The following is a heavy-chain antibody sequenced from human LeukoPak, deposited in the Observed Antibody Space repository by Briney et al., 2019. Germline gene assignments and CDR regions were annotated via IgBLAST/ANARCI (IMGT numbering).Heavy chain of an antibody. CDR3: ARAYYYDSTGPFDS. D-gene: IGHD3-22*01. V-gene: IGHV1-69*13. J-gene: IGHJ4*02. CDR1: GGAFRNCA. CDR2: IIPHFGTV. Sequence: SVKVSCKASGGAFRNCAISWVRQAPGQGLEWMGGIIPHFGTVKYAQKFQGRVTITADESTSTAYMELTSLRSEDTAVYYCARAYYYDSTGPFDSWGQGTLVTVSS.